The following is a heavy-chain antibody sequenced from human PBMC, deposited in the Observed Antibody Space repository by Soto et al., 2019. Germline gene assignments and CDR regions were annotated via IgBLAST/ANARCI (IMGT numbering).Heavy chain of an antibody. J-gene: IGHJ6*02. CDR1: GGSFTDYF. Sequence: QVALQQWGAGLLRPSQTLSLTCGVQGGSFTDYFWTWIRLPPGKGLEWIGEVHHTGTSYYNPSHNSSITVSVDTSKGQFCLTLTSVTATDTGTYYWARRKDSSRYFYGMDVWGQGTTVVVS. V-gene: IGHV4-34*02. CDR3: ARRKDSSRYFYGMDV. CDR2: VHHTGTS. D-gene: IGHD2-2*01.